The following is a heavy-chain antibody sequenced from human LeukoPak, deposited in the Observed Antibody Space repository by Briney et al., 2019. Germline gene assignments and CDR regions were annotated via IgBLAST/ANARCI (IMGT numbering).Heavy chain of an antibody. CDR1: GFTFSSYA. V-gene: IGHV3-23*01. Sequence: GGSLRLSCAASGFTFSSYAMSWVRQAPGKGLEWVSAVSGSGGSTYYADSVKGRFTISRDNSKNTLYLQMNSLRAEDTAVYHCVGIAAAGPFDYWGQGTLVTVPS. D-gene: IGHD6-13*01. CDR2: VSGSGGST. CDR3: VGIAAAGPFDY. J-gene: IGHJ4*02.